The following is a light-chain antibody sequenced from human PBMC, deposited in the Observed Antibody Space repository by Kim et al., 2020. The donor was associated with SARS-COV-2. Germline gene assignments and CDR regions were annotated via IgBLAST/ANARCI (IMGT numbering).Light chain of an antibody. CDR2: DNN. CDR3: GTWDSSLSVLYV. V-gene: IGLV1-51*01. J-gene: IGLJ1*01. CDR1: SSNIGNNY. Sequence: QKVTSSCSGSSSNIGNNYVSWYQQLPGTAPKLLIYDNNKRPSGIPDRFSGSKSGTSATLGITGLQTGDEADYYCGTWDSSLSVLYVFGTGTKVTVL.